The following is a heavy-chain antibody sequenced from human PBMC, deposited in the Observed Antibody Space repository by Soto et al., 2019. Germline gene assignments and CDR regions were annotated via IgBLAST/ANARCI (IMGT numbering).Heavy chain of an antibody. D-gene: IGHD1-26*01. CDR2: ISYDGSNK. Sequence: QVQLVEYGGGVVQPGRSLRLSCAASGFTFSSYAMHWVRQATGKGLEWVAVISYDGSNKYYADSVKGRFTIARNNSKNTLYLQMNSLRAEDTAVYYCARDLGIVDYWGQGTLVTVSS. CDR1: GFTFSSYA. CDR3: ARDLGIVDY. J-gene: IGHJ4*02. V-gene: IGHV3-30-3*01.